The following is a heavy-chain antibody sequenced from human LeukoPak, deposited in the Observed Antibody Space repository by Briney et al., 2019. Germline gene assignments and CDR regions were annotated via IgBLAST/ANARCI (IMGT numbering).Heavy chain of an antibody. V-gene: IGHV4-4*07. J-gene: IGHJ3*02. CDR3: ARDCSGATCYSGAFDI. CDR1: GDSINNYY. Sequence: SETLSLTCTVSGDSINNYYWSWIQQPAGKGLEWIGRIYKSGSIDYNPSLRSRVTMSLDMSKNQFSLKLNSVTAADTAVYYCARDCSGATCYSGAFDIWGQGTMVTVSS. CDR2: IYKSGSI. D-gene: IGHD2-15*01.